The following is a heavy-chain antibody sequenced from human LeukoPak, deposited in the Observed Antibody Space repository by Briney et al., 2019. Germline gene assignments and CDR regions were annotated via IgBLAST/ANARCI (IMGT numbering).Heavy chain of an antibody. D-gene: IGHD1-1*01. CDR3: ARLVWNYGGMDV. J-gene: IGHJ6*02. Sequence: SQTLSLTCTVSGGSISSGGYYWSWIRQHPGKGLEWIGYIYYSGSTYYNPSLKSRVTISVDTSKNQFSLKLSSVTAADTAVYYCARLVWNYGGMDVWGQGTTVTVSS. CDR1: GGSISSGGYY. V-gene: IGHV4-31*03. CDR2: IYYSGST.